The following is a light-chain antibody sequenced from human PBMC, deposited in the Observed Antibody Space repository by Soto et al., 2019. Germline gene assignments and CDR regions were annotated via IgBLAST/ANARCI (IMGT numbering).Light chain of an antibody. Sequence: EIVLAQSPGTLSLSPGERATRSCMASQSVSSTYLAWYQQKPGQSPRLLIYGASRRATGIPDRFSGSGAGTDFTLTISRLEPEDFAVYYCQQYGSSPNTFGQGTKVDIK. CDR3: QQYGSSPNT. V-gene: IGKV3-20*01. CDR2: GAS. J-gene: IGKJ2*01. CDR1: QSVSSTY.